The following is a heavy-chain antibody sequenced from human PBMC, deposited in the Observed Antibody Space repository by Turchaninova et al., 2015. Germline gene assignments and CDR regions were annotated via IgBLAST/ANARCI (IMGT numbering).Heavy chain of an antibody. D-gene: IGHD6-19*01. V-gene: IGHV3-33*01. CDR1: GVTFSNYG. CDR2: ICADVGNK. J-gene: IGHJ4*02. Sequence: QVRLVESGGGGVESGGSVGFTWVVGGVTFSNYGRHWVRQAPGKGLEWLAVICADVGNKYYADSVKGRFTISRDNSKNTLYLQMNNLRVEDTAVYYCASGGHVSQGAWFFVNNWGQGTLITVSS. CDR3: ASGGHVSQGAWFFVNN.